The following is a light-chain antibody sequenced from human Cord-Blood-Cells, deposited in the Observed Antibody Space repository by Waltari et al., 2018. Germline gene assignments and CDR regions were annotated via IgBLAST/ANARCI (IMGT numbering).Light chain of an antibody. Sequence: ESVLTQSPGTLSLSPGDRATHSCRASQSVSSSYLAWYQQKPGQAPRLLIYGASSRATGIPDRFSGSGSGTDFTLTISRLEPEDFAVYYCQQYGSSWTFGQGTKVEIK. CDR1: QSVSSSY. CDR3: QQYGSSWT. V-gene: IGKV3-20*01. J-gene: IGKJ1*01. CDR2: GAS.